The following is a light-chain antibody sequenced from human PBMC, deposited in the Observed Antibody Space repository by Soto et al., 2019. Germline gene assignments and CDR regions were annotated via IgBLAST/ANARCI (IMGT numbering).Light chain of an antibody. CDR2: GAS. CDR3: QQYNYFWA. CDR1: QSVDIN. J-gene: IGKJ1*01. V-gene: IGKV3D-15*01. Sequence: EIVMTQSPATLSVSPGERATLSCRASQSVDINLAWYQKKAGQAPRLLIYGASNRATGIPDRFSGSGSGTEFSLTISSLQPDDFATYYCQQYNYFWAFGQGTKVDIK.